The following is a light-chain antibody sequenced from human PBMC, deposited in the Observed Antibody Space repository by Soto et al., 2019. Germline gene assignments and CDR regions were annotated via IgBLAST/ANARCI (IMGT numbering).Light chain of an antibody. CDR2: GAS. J-gene: IGKJ5*01. V-gene: IGKV3D-20*02. CDR1: QSLSSSY. Sequence: ETVLTHFPGTLSFSPLERATLSFRASQSLSSSYLYQHRPGQAPRLLINGASSRATGIPDRFSGSGSGTDSTLTISSLEPEDFAVYYCQQSSNWPPNNFGQGTRLEIK. CDR3: QQSSNWPPNN.